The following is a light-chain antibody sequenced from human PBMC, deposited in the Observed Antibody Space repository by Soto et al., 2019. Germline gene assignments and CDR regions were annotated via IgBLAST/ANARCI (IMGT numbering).Light chain of an antibody. Sequence: EIVMTQSPATLSVSPGERATLSCRASQSLSNNLAWYQQKPGQAPRLLIYGAYTRATGIPARFSGSGSGTEFTLTLSSLQSEDFAVYYCQQYNNWPQWTFGQGTKVEIK. CDR1: QSLSNN. V-gene: IGKV3-15*01. CDR2: GAY. J-gene: IGKJ1*01. CDR3: QQYNNWPQWT.